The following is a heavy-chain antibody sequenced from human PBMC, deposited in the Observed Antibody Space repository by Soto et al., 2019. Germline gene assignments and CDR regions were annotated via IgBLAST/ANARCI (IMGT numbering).Heavy chain of an antibody. CDR1: GYTFTSYG. D-gene: IGHD3-10*01. J-gene: IGHJ4*02. CDR3: ARSRGRTPAMVRGERVIDY. Sequence: ASVKVSCKASGYTFTSYGISWVRQAPGQGLEWMGWISAYNGNTNYAQKLQGRVTMTTDTSTSTAYMELRSLRSDDTAVYYCARSRGRTPAMVRGERVIDYWGQGTLVTVSS. V-gene: IGHV1-18*01. CDR2: ISAYNGNT.